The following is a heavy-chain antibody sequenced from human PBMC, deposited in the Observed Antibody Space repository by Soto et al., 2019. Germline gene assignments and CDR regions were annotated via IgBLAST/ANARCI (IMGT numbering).Heavy chain of an antibody. V-gene: IGHV1-3*04. CDR1: GYTFTSYS. Sequence: ASVKVSCKASGYTFTSYSIHWVRQAPGQGLEWIGWINTDNGDGKYSQKFQGRVTVTRDTSATTAYMEVSSLRSEDPAVYYCARDQGYVGYWGLGTLVTVSS. CDR2: INTDNGDG. J-gene: IGHJ4*03. CDR3: ARDQGYVGY.